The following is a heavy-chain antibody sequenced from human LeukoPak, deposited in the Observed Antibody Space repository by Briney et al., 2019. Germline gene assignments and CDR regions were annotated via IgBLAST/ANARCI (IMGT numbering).Heavy chain of an antibody. CDR2: INHSGST. CDR3: ARARVLRFLEWLLIRSEFDY. D-gene: IGHD3-3*01. Sequence: SETLSLTCAVYGGSFSGYYWSWIRQPPGKGLEWIGEINHSGSTNYNPSLKSRVTISVDTSKNQFSLKLSSVTAADTAVYYCARARVLRFLEWLLIRSEFDYWGQGTLVTVSS. V-gene: IGHV4-34*01. J-gene: IGHJ4*02. CDR1: GGSFSGYY.